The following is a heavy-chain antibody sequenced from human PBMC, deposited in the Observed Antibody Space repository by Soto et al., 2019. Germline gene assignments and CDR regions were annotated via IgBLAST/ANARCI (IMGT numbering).Heavy chain of an antibody. Sequence: PSETLSLTCTVSGGSISSGGYYWTWIRQHPGKGLEWTGYIYYSGSTNYNPSLKSRVTISVDTSKNQFSLKLSSVTAADTAVYYCARLYGLDAFDIWGQGTMVTVSS. CDR3: ARLYGLDAFDI. V-gene: IGHV4-61*08. J-gene: IGHJ3*02. CDR2: IYYSGST. D-gene: IGHD4-17*01. CDR1: GGSISSGGYY.